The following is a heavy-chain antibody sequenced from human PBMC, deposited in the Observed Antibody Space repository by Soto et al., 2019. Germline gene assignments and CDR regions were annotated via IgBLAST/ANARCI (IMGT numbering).Heavy chain of an antibody. CDR2: IGPYKGGT. V-gene: IGHV1-18*04. D-gene: IGHD2-8*02. Sequence: QIPRVQSGPQVKKPGASVRLSCKASGYRFVSHGSSWVRQAPGQGLEWMARIGPYKGGTKYAQRLQGRDTVTTDTPTSSVYVEWRNLGPDDTAVYYCASDVQHWWECAAGGFDYWGQGTLVAVSS. J-gene: IGHJ4*02. CDR1: GYRFVSHG. CDR3: ASDVQHWWECAAGGFDY.